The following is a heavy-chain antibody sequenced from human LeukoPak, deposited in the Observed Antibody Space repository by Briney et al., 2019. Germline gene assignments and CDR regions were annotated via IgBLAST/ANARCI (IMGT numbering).Heavy chain of an antibody. CDR3: AKDGSNDWRWGAFDV. J-gene: IGHJ3*01. CDR2: ISGSGGST. D-gene: IGHD2-15*01. Sequence: PGGSLRLSCAASGFTFSSYAMSWVRQAPGKGLEWVSAISGSGGSTYYADSVKGRFTISRDNSKNTLYPQMDSLRAEDTAVYYCAKDGSNDWRWGAFDVWGQGTMVTVSS. V-gene: IGHV3-23*01. CDR1: GFTFSSYA.